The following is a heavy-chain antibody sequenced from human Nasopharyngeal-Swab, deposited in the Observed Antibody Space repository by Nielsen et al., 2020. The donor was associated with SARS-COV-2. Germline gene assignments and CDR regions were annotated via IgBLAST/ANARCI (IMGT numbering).Heavy chain of an antibody. J-gene: IGHJ5*02. CDR2: IIPIFGTA. CDR3: ARDPDYYDSSGEWAPPSNNWFDP. CDR1: GYTFTSYG. V-gene: IGHV1-69*06. D-gene: IGHD3-22*01. Sequence: SVKVSCKASGYTFTSYGISWVRQAPGQGLEWMGGIIPIFGTANYAQKFQGRVTITADKSTSTAYMELSSLRSEDTAVYYCARDPDYYDSSGEWAPPSNNWFDPWGQGTLVTVSS.